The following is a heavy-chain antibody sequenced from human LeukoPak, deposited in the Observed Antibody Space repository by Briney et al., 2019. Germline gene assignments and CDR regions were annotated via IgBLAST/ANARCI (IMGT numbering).Heavy chain of an antibody. CDR1: GFKFRDYY. D-gene: IGHD3-22*01. CDR3: ARGGWSRGWFDP. Sequence: GGSLRLSCAASGFKFRDYYMSWIRQAPGKGLEWISYISMSGSVIQYSDSVKGRFTTSRDNVKNSLHLQMDSLRVGDTAVYYCARGGWSRGWFDPWGQGTLVSVSS. V-gene: IGHV3-11*01. J-gene: IGHJ5*02. CDR2: ISMSGSVI.